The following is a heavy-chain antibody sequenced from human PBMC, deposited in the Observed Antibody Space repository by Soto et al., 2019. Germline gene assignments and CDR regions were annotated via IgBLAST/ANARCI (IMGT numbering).Heavy chain of an antibody. CDR2: IVVGSGNT. D-gene: IGHD1-26*01. CDR1: GFTFTSSA. Sequence: ASVKVSCKASGFTFTSSAVQWVRQARGQRLEWIGWIVVGSGNTNYAQKFQERVTITRDMSTSTAYMELSSLRSEDTAVYYCAAPYSGSYLFDYWGQGTLVTVSS. J-gene: IGHJ4*02. V-gene: IGHV1-58*01. CDR3: AAPYSGSYLFDY.